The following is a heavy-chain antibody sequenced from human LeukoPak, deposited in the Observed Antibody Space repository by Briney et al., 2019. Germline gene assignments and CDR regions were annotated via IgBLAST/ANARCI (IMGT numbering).Heavy chain of an antibody. CDR3: ARGGVVVAGLDY. D-gene: IGHD2-15*01. J-gene: IGHJ4*02. CDR1: GGTFSSYA. V-gene: IGHV1-69*05. Sequence: GASVKVSCKASGGTFSSYAISWVRQAPGQGLEWMGGIIPIFGTANYAQKFQGRVTITTDESTSTAYMELSSLRSEDTAVYYCARGGVVVAGLDYWGQGTLVTVSS. CDR2: IIPIFGTA.